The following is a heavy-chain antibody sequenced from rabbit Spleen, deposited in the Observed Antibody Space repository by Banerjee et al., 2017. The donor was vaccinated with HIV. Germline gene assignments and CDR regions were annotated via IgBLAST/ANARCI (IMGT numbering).Heavy chain of an antibody. D-gene: IGHD1-1*01. CDR1: GLDFSGDSY. CDR2: IDIGSSGFT. V-gene: IGHV1S40*01. J-gene: IGHJ4*01. Sequence: QSLEESGGGLVKPGASLTLTCKASGLDFSGDSYDSYMCWVRQAPGKGLEWIACIDIGSSGFTYFASWAKGRFTISKTSSTTVTLQMTSMTAADTATYFCARDLPGVIGWNFNLWGPGTLVTVS. CDR3: ARDLPGVIGWNFNL.